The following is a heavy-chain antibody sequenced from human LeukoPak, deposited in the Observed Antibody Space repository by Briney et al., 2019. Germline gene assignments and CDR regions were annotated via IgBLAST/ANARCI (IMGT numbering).Heavy chain of an antibody. Sequence: GGSLRLSCAASGFTFSSYGMHWVRQAPGKGLEWVAVISYDGSNKYYADSVKGRFTISRDNSKNTLYLQMNSLRAEDTAVYYCAKYGIEVAGKALPDWWGQGTLVTVSS. CDR2: ISYDGSNK. J-gene: IGHJ4*02. D-gene: IGHD6-19*01. V-gene: IGHV3-30*18. CDR1: GFTFSSYG. CDR3: AKYGIEVAGKALPDW.